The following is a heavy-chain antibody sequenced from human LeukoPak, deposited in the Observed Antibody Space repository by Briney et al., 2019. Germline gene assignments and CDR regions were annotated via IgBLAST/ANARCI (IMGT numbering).Heavy chain of an antibody. Sequence: GASVKVSCKASGYTFTGYYMHWVRQAPGQGLEWMGWINSNSGGTSYAQKFQGRVTMTRDTSISTAYMELSRLRSDDTAVYYCAREYSSSSANYYYYMDVWGKGTTVTVSS. D-gene: IGHD6-6*01. J-gene: IGHJ6*03. CDR3: AREYSSSSANYYYYMDV. CDR1: GYTFTGYY. V-gene: IGHV1-2*02. CDR2: INSNSGGT.